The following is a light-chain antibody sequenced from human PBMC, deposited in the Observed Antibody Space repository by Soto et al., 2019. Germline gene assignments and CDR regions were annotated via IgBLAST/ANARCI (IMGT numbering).Light chain of an antibody. CDR2: GAS. CDR1: LGLGSSY. J-gene: IGKJ2*01. Sequence: EIVLTQSPGTLSLSPGEGATLSCRASLGLGSSYLAWYQQKPGQAPRLLIYGASRRATGIPDRFSGSGSGTVFTLTINRLEPEDFAVYYCQQYGGSPYTFGQGTKLEIK. CDR3: QQYGGSPYT. V-gene: IGKV3-20*01.